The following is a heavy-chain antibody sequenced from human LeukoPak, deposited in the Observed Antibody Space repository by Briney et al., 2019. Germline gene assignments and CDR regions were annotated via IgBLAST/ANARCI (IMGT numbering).Heavy chain of an antibody. J-gene: IGHJ6*02. CDR2: FNHSGST. CDR1: GGSFSGYY. CDR3: ARAQYYDIFSYYYYYGMDV. Sequence: SETLSLTCAVYGGSFSGYYWSWIRQPPGKGLEWIGEFNHSGSTNYNPSLKSRVTISVDTSKNQFSLKLSSVTAADTAVYYCARAQYYDIFSYYYYYGMDVWGQGTTVTVSS. V-gene: IGHV4-34*01. D-gene: IGHD3-9*01.